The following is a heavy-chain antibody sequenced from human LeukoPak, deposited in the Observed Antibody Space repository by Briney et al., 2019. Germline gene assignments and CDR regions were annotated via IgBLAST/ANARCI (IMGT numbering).Heavy chain of an antibody. J-gene: IGHJ4*02. Sequence: SETLSLTCTVAGGSMSSYYWNWIRQPPGKGLEWIGYFHYSGSTNYNPSLKSRVTISVDTSKNQFSLKLSSVTAADTAMYYCARGGGGSWYGTVDYWGQGTLVTVSS. CDR3: ARGGGGSWYGTVDY. V-gene: IGHV4-59*01. CDR2: FHYSGST. CDR1: GGSMSSYY. D-gene: IGHD6-13*01.